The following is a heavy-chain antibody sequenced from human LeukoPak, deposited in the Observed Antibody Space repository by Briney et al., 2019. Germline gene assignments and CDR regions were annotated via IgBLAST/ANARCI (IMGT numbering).Heavy chain of an antibody. CDR1: GFTFSSYW. J-gene: IGHJ4*02. V-gene: IGHV3-7*03. CDR2: IKQDGSEK. CDR3: AREDSAYGEPKYYFDY. D-gene: IGHD5-12*01. Sequence: PGGSLRLSCAASGFTFSSYWMSCVRQAPGKGLEWVANIKQDGSEKYYVDSVKGRFTISRDNAKNSLYLQMNSLRAEDTAVYYCAREDSAYGEPKYYFDYWGQGTLVTVSS.